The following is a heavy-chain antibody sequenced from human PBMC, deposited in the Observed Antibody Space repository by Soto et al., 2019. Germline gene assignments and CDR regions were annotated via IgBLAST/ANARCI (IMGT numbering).Heavy chain of an antibody. CDR2: AYHSGST. D-gene: IGHD3-10*01. J-gene: IGHJ4*02. Sequence: QLQLQESGPGLVRPSGTLSLTCAVSGGFTSTNNWWRWVRQPPGKGLEWIGDAYHSGSTEYNPSLKRRVSISVDTSKNQISLKLTSATAADTAVYYCARSPPSSYYGGSGTFDYWGQGTLVTVSS. V-gene: IGHV4-4*02. CDR1: GGFTSTNNW. CDR3: ARSPPSSYYGGSGTFDY.